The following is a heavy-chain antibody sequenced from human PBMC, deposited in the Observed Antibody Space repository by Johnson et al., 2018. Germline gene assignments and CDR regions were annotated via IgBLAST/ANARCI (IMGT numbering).Heavy chain of an antibody. Sequence: EVQLVESGGGLVQXGGSXRLXCVASGFTFSSYWMHWVRQDQGKGLVWVSSSYSYGRITSYAYSVKGRFTISRDNAKTTLYLTMNSLRVEDTAVYYCARGSLVSGYYSRGAFEIGGQGTMVTVYS. CDR2: SYSYGRIT. CDR3: ARGSLVSGYYSRGAFEI. CDR1: GFTFSSYW. V-gene: IGHV3-74*02. D-gene: IGHD3-22*01. J-gene: IGHJ3*02.